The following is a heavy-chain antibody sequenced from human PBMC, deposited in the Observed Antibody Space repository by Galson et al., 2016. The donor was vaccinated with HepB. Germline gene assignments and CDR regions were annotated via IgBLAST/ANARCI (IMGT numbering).Heavy chain of an antibody. CDR1: GLRFRSYG. J-gene: IGHJ3*02. D-gene: IGHD1/OR15-1a*01. V-gene: IGHV3-33*01. CDR3: ARQKLEHCGGVRCSPEELDI. Sequence: SLRLSCAASGLRFRSYGMHWVRQAPGKGLEWVAMIYVDGSDKYYADAVKGRFIISRDNAENTMYLQMNSLRAEDTAVYYCARQKLEHCGGVRCSPEELDIWGLGTMVTVSS. CDR2: IYVDGSDK.